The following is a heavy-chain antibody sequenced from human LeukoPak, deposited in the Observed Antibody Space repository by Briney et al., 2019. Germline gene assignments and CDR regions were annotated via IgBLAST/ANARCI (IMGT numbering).Heavy chain of an antibody. CDR3: ARTYYYDSSGPYY. D-gene: IGHD3-22*01. J-gene: IGHJ4*02. Sequence: SETLSLTCTVSGGSISSSSYYWGWLRQPPAKGLEWIGSIYYSGSTLYNPSLKSRVTISVDTSKNHFSLKLSSVTAADTAVYYCARTYYYDSSGPYYWGQGTLVTVSS. CDR1: GGSISSSSYY. CDR2: IYYSGST. V-gene: IGHV4-39*07.